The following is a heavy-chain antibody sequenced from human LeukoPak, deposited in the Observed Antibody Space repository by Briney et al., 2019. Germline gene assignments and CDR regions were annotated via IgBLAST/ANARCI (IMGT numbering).Heavy chain of an antibody. CDR3: ARGTEGFDP. CDR1: GFTVSSNY. V-gene: IGHV3-48*04. CDR2: ISSSSSTI. Sequence: GGSLRLSCAASGFTVSSNYMSWVRQAPGKGLEWVSYISSSSSTIYYADSVKGRFTISRDNAKNSLYLQMNSLRAEDTAVYYCARGTEGFDPWGQGTLVTVSS. J-gene: IGHJ5*02.